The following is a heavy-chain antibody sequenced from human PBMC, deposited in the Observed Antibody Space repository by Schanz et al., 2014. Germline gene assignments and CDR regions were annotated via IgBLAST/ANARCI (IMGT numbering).Heavy chain of an antibody. D-gene: IGHD1-26*01. CDR1: GFTFSSFA. Sequence: EVQLLESGGGLVQPGGSLRLSCTASGFTFSSFAMTWVRQAPGRGLEWVSSISTSGTYMYIADSLKGRLTISRDNSKNTLFLQMNSLRAEDTAVYYCARDHTTESYYSAGPPIDYWGQGTLLTVSS. CDR3: ARDHTTESYYSAGPPIDY. V-gene: IGHV3-21*02. CDR2: ISTSGTYM. J-gene: IGHJ4*02.